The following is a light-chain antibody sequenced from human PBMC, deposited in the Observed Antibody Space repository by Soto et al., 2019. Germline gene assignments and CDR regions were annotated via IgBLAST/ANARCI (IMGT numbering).Light chain of an antibody. V-gene: IGKV3-20*01. J-gene: IGKJ2*01. CDR3: NQYGGSPPTT. Sequence: ESVLTQSPGTLSLSPGERATLSCRASQSVSSDYLAWYQQKLGQAPRLLIYGASSRATGIPDMFSGSGSGTDFTLTISRLEPEDFAVYYCNQYGGSPPTTFGQGTKLEI. CDR2: GAS. CDR1: QSVSSDY.